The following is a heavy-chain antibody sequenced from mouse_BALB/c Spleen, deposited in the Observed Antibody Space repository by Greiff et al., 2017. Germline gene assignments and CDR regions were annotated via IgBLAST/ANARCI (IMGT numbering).Heavy chain of an antibody. J-gene: IGHJ4*01. CDR3: ARPDGYYAMDY. CDR2: ISSGSSTI. Sequence: EVHLVESGGGLVQPGGSRKLSCAASGFTFSSFGMHWVRQAPEKGLEWVAYISSGSSTIYYADTVKGRFTISRDNPKNTLFLRITSLRSEDTAMYYCARPDGYYAMDYWGQGTSVTVSS. CDR1: GFTFSSFG. D-gene: IGHD2-3*01. V-gene: IGHV5-17*02.